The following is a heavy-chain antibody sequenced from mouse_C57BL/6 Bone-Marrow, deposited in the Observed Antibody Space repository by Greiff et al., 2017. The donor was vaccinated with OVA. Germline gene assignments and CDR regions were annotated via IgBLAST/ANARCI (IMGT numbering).Heavy chain of an antibody. V-gene: IGHV1-12*01. D-gene: IGHD2-5*01. Sequence: QVQLQQSGAELVRPGASVKMSCKASGYTFTSCNMHWVKQTPRQGLEWIGAIYPGNGDTSYNQKFKGKATLTVDKSSSTAYMQLSSLTSEDSAVYFCARRSNYYFDYWGQGTTLTVSS. CDR1: GYTFTSCN. CDR3: ARRSNYYFDY. J-gene: IGHJ2*01. CDR2: IYPGNGDT.